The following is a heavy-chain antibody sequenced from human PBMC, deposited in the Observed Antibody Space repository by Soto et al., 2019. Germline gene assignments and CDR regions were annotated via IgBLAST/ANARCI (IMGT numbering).Heavy chain of an antibody. CDR1: GYAFTTYY. J-gene: IGHJ4*02. Sequence: VASVKVSCKTSGYAFTTYYIHWVRQAPGQGLEWMGIINPSGGSTSYAQKFQGRVTMTRDTSTSTVYMELNTLRSEDTAVYYCARRSYGYYFDYWGQGTLVTVSS. CDR2: INPSGGST. D-gene: IGHD5-18*01. V-gene: IGHV1-46*01. CDR3: ARRSYGYYFDY.